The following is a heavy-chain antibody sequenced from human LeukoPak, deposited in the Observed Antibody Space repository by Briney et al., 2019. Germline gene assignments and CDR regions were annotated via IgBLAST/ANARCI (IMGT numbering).Heavy chain of an antibody. D-gene: IGHD4-17*01. CDR3: ARDHQYGDYDGTFDY. J-gene: IGHJ4*02. CDR1: GYTFTGYY. CDR2: INPNSGGT. V-gene: IGHV1-2*02. Sequence: KVSCKASGYTFTGYYIHWVRQAPGQGLEWMGWINPNSGGTNYAQKFQGRVTMTRDTSISTAYMELSRLRSEDTAVYYCARDHQYGDYDGTFDYWGQGTLVTVSS.